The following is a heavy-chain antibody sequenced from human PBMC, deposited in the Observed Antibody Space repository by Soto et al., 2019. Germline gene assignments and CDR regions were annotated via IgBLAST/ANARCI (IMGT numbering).Heavy chain of an antibody. J-gene: IGHJ6*02. D-gene: IGHD2-2*03. CDR1: GGSISSSNW. Sequence: SGTLSLTCAVPGGSISSSNWWSWVRPPPGKGREWIGEIYHSGSTNYTPSLKSRVTISVDKSKNQFSLKLSSVTAADTAVYYCARDGYCSSTSCYGELYYYYGMDVWGQGTTVT. V-gene: IGHV4-4*02. CDR3: ARDGYCSSTSCYGELYYYYGMDV. CDR2: IYHSGST.